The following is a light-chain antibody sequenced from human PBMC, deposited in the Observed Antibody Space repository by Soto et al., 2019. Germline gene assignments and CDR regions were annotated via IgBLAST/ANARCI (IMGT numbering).Light chain of an antibody. CDR1: QSISNW. J-gene: IGKJ1*01. Sequence: DIQMTQSPSTLSASVGDRITITCRASQSISNWLAWYQQNPGKAPKLLIYKASGLESGVPSRFSGSGSGTEFTLTISSLQPEDFATYYCQQYNTYPRTFGQGTKVEIK. V-gene: IGKV1-5*03. CDR3: QQYNTYPRT. CDR2: KAS.